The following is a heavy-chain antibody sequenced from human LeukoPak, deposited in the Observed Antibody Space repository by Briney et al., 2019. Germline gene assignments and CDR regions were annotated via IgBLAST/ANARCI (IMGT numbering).Heavy chain of an antibody. CDR3: ARVLKDEGSIGDAFDI. V-gene: IGHV4-39*07. J-gene: IGHJ3*02. CDR1: GGSISSSTYY. Sequence: SETLSLTCTVSGGSISSSTYYWGGIRHPPGKGLEWIGSIYYSGSTYYNPSLKSRVTISLDTSKNHFSLKLSSVTAADTAVYYCARVLKDEGSIGDAFDIWGQGTMVTVSS. D-gene: IGHD3-10*01. CDR2: IYYSGST.